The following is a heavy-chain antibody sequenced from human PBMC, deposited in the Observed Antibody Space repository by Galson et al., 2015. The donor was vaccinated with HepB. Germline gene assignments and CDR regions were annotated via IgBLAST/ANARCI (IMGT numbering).Heavy chain of an antibody. CDR3: ASLTTEGAFDI. D-gene: IGHD4-11*01. CDR2: TYYRSKWYN. CDR1: GDSVSSYSAA. V-gene: IGHV6-1*01. Sequence: CAISGDSVSSYSAAWNCIRQSPSRGLEWLGRTYYRSKWYNDYAVSVKSRITSNPDTSKNQFSMQLNSVTPEDTAVYYGASLTTEGAFDIWGKGTMVTVSS. J-gene: IGHJ3*02.